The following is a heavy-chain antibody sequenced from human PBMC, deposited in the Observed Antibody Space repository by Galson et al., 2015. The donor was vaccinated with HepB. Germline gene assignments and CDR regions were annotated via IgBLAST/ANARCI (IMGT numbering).Heavy chain of an antibody. CDR3: AREVRHSGWIED. Sequence: SLRLSCAASGFTVSSSYMTWVRQAPGKGLECVSVIYSDGNTYYADSVKGRFTISRDNSKNTLYLQMNSLRAEDTAVYYCAREVRHSGWIEDWGQGTLVTVSS. J-gene: IGHJ4*02. CDR1: GFTVSSSY. CDR2: IYSDGNT. D-gene: IGHD5-12*01. V-gene: IGHV3-66*01.